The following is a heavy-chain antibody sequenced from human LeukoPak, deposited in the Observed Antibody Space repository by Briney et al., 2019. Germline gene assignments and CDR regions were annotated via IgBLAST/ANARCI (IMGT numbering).Heavy chain of an antibody. V-gene: IGHV4-31*03. CDR1: GDSISRGGDY. D-gene: IGHD3-10*01. J-gene: IGHJ4*02. CDR2: ISGSGST. CDR3: ARVPIIRGVIED. Sequence: SQTLSLTCSVSGDSISRGGDYWTWIRQDPEKGLEWIGYISGSGSTYYSPSLRSRVTVSADTSKNQFSLKLTSVTAADTAVFYCARVPIIRGVIEDWGQGTLVSVSS.